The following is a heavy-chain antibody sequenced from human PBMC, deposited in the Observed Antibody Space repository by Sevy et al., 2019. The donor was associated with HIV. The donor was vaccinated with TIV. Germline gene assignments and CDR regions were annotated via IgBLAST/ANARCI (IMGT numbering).Heavy chain of an antibody. Sequence: GGSLRLSCAASGFTFDDYAMHWVRQAPGKGLEWVSGISWNSGSIGYADCVKGRFTISRDNAKNSLYLQMNSLRAEDTALYYCAKARYCSGGSCYSGSFDYWGQGTLVTVSS. D-gene: IGHD2-15*01. CDR2: ISWNSGSI. J-gene: IGHJ4*02. CDR3: AKARYCSGGSCYSGSFDY. CDR1: GFTFDDYA. V-gene: IGHV3-9*01.